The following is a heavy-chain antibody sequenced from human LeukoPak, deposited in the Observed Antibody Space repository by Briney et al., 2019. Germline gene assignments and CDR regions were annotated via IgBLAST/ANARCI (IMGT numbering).Heavy chain of an antibody. CDR3: ARDHSNWNYAPDF. V-gene: IGHV1-18*01. Sequence: ASVKVSCKASGYTFTRYGVSWVRQDPGQGLQWLGWISASNGNTNYAQKFRGRVTMSTDTTSNTVYMDVRSLTSDDTAVYYCARDHSNWNYAPDFWGQGTLVIVSS. CDR1: GYTFTRYG. J-gene: IGHJ4*02. D-gene: IGHD1-7*01. CDR2: ISASNGNT.